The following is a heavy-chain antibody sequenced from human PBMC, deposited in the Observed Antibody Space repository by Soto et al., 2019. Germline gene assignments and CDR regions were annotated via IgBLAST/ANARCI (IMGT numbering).Heavy chain of an antibody. CDR2: MNPNSGNT. V-gene: IGHV1-8*01. J-gene: IGHJ6*02. D-gene: IGHD5-18*01. CDR3: ARGPGYSYGFYYCGMEV. Sequence: SVKVSCKASGYTFTSYDINWVRQATGQGLEWMGWMNPNSGNTGYAQKFQGRVTMTRNTSISTAYMELSSLRSEDTAVYYCARGPGYSYGFYYCGMEVWGQGNTVTVSS. CDR1: GYTFTSYD.